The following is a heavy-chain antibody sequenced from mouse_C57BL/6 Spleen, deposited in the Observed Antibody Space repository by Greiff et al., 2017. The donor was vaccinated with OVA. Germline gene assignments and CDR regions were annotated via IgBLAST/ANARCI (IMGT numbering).Heavy chain of an antibody. V-gene: IGHV10-1*01. Sequence: EVQRVESGGGLVQPKGSLKLSCAASGFSFNTYAMNWVRQAPGKGLEWVARIRSKSNNYATYYADSVKDRFTISRDDSESMLYLQMNNLKTEDTAMYYCVRQSKGNAMDYWGQGTSVTVSS. CDR2: IRSKSNNYAT. D-gene: IGHD2-5*01. CDR3: VRQSKGNAMDY. J-gene: IGHJ4*01. CDR1: GFSFNTYA.